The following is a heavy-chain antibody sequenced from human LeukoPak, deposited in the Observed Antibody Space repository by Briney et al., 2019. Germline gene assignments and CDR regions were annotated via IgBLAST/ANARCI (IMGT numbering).Heavy chain of an antibody. CDR2: ISSSGGTI. CDR1: GFTFSSYE. J-gene: IGHJ5*02. CDR3: ARGGNWFDP. D-gene: IGHD3-16*01. V-gene: IGHV3-48*03. Sequence: GGSLRLSCAASGFTFSSYEMNWVRQAPGKGLECVSYISSSGGTISYADSVKGRFTISRDNAKNALYLQMNSLRAEDTANYYGARGGNWFDPWGQGTLVTVSS.